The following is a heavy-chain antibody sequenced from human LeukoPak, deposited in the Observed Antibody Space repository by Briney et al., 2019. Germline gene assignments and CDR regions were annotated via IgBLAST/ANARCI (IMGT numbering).Heavy chain of an antibody. J-gene: IGHJ6*02. V-gene: IGHV1-2*02. CDR2: INPNTGGT. D-gene: IGHD5-12*01. CDR3: ARDPSGYDPYYYYYGMDV. CDR1: GYTFTGYY. Sequence: ASVKVSCKAFGYTFTGYYMHWVRQAPGQELEWMGWINPNTGGTNYAQKFQGRVTMTRDTSISTAYMELSRLRSDDTAVYYCARDPSGYDPYYYYYGMDVWGQGTTVTVSS.